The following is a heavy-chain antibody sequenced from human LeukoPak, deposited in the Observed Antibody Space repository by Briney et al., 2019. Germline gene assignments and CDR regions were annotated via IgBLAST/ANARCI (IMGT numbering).Heavy chain of an antibody. CDR2: ISYGGST. V-gene: IGHV4-59*01. Sequence: PSQTLSLTCTVSGGSISSYYWTWIRQPPGRGLEWVGYISYGGSTNHNPSLKSRVTISVDTSTDQCSLTLSSVAAWGTAGYYCARGIFGMVLNAFDLWGRGTMVTVSS. J-gene: IGHJ3*01. D-gene: IGHD3-3*01. CDR1: GGSISSYY. CDR3: ARGIFGMVLNAFDL.